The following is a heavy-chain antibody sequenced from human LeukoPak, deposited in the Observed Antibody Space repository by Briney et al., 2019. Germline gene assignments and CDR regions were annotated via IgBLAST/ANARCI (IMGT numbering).Heavy chain of an antibody. J-gene: IGHJ3*02. D-gene: IGHD1-26*01. CDR3: ASAVRAPTLGAFDI. CDR1: GGSISSYY. CDR2: IYYTGST. V-gene: IGHV4-59*01. Sequence: SETLSLTCTVSGGSISSYYWSWIRQPPGKGLEWIGFIYYTGSTNYKPSLKSRVTISVDTSKNQFSLKLSSVTAADTAVYYCASAVRAPTLGAFDIWGQGTMVTVSS.